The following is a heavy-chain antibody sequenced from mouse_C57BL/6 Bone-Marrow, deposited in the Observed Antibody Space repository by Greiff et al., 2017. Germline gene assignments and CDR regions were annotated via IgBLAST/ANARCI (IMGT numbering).Heavy chain of an antibody. J-gene: IGHJ4*01. CDR3: ARHEEGGGYYVYAMDY. Sequence: QVHVKQSGAELVQPGASVKLSCKASGYTFTKYTIHWVKQRSGQGLEWIGWFYPGSGSIKYNEKFKDKATLTAYKSSSTVYMELSRLTSEDSAVYFCARHEEGGGYYVYAMDYWGQGTSVTVSS. D-gene: IGHD2-3*01. V-gene: IGHV1-62-2*01. CDR1: GYTFTKYT. CDR2: FYPGSGSI.